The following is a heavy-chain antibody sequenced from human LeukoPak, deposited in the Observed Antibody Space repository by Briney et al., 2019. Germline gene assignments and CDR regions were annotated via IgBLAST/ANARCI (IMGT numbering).Heavy chain of an antibody. CDR1: GYTFTGYY. J-gene: IGHJ5*02. CDR3: ARDSDYGDGFDP. V-gene: IGHV1-2*02. Sequence: GASVKVSCKASGYTFTGYYMHWVRQAPGQGLEWMGWINPNSGGTDYAQKFQGRVTMTRDTSISTAYMELSRLRSDDTAVYYCARDSDYGDGFDPWGQGTLVTVSS. D-gene: IGHD4-17*01. CDR2: INPNSGGT.